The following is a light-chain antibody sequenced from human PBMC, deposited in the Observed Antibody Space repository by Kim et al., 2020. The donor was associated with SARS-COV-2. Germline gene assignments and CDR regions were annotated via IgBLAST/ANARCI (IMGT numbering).Light chain of an antibody. J-gene: IGKJ4*01. CDR2: GAS. CDR3: QQYGSSPLT. Sequence: LSAGDRASLSCRASHSVSSSYLAWYQQKPGQAPRLLIYGASSRATGIPDRFSGSGSRTDLTLTISRLEPEDVAVYYCQQYGSSPLTFGGGTKLEI. CDR1: HSVSSSY. V-gene: IGKV3-20*01.